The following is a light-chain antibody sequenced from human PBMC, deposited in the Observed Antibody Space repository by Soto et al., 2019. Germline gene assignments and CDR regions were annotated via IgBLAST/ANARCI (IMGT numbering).Light chain of an antibody. Sequence: EIVLTHAPVTLSLSAVGRATLSCSASQSVSSYLAWYQQKPGQAPRLLIYDASNRATGIPARFSGGGSGTDFTLTIDNLEPEDFAIYYCQQRSNWPPITFGQGTRLEIK. V-gene: IGKV3-11*01. CDR3: QQRSNWPPIT. CDR1: QSVSSY. J-gene: IGKJ5*01. CDR2: DAS.